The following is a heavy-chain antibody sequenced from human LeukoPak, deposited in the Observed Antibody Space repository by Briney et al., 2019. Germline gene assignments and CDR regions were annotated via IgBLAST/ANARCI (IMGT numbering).Heavy chain of an antibody. Sequence: SVKVSCKASGGSFNSYAISWVRQAPGQGLEWMGGIIPIFGTANYAQKFQGRVTITADKSTNTAYMKPSSLRSEDTAVYYCARSQPLAYFDLWGRGTLVTVSS. CDR3: ARSQPLAYFDL. J-gene: IGHJ2*01. V-gene: IGHV1-69*06. CDR1: GGSFNSYA. CDR2: IIPIFGTA.